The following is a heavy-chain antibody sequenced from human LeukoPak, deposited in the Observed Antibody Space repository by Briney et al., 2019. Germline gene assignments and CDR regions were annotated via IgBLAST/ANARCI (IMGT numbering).Heavy chain of an antibody. J-gene: IGHJ4*02. D-gene: IGHD6-13*01. CDR2: INPSGGST. CDR3: AREIAAAGTESLSREPNYFDY. V-gene: IGHV1-46*01. Sequence: ASVKVSCKASGYTFTSYYMHWVRQAPGQGLEWMGIINPSGGSTSYAQKFQGRVTMTRDTSTSTVYMELSSLRSEDTAVYYCAREIAAAGTESLSREPNYFDYWGQGTLVTVSS. CDR1: GYTFTSYY.